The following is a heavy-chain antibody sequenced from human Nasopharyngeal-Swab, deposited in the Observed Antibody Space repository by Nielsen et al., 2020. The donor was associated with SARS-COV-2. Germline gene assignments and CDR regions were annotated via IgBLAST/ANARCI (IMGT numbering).Heavy chain of an antibody. CDR2: INHSGST. Sequence: IRQPPGKGLEWIGEINHSGSTNYNPSPKSRVTISVDTSKNQFSLKLTSVTAADTAVYYCARCFCPWKAAARWYYMDVWGKGTTVTVSS. J-gene: IGHJ6*03. V-gene: IGHV4-34*01. CDR3: ARCFCPWKAAARWYYMDV. D-gene: IGHD6-13*01.